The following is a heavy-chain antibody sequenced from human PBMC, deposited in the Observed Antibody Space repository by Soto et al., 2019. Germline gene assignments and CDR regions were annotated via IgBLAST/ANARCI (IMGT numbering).Heavy chain of an antibody. CDR3: ARVRQLVGYFYYHMDV. J-gene: IGHJ6*03. CDR2: IIPIFGTT. D-gene: IGHD6-6*01. V-gene: IGHV1-69*05. CDR1: GGTFSSYA. Sequence: GASVKVSCKASGGTFSSYAISWVRQAPGQGLEWMGGIIPIFGTTNYTQKLQGRVTITTDTSTCTAYMELSGLRSDDSAVYYCARVRQLVGYFYYHMDVWGNGTTVTVSS.